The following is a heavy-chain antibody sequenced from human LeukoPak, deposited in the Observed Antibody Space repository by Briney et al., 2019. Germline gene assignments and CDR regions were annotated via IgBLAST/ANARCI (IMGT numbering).Heavy chain of an antibody. V-gene: IGHV3-48*02. D-gene: IGHD2/OR15-2a*01. CDR3: ARDSGNHIDY. CDR2: ISGSSKTI. J-gene: IGHJ4*01. Sequence: WVRXXXXKXLQLVSFISGSSKTIYYGDSVKGRFTISRDNAKNSLYLQMNGLRDEDAALYFCARDSGNHIDYWGQGTQVVVSS.